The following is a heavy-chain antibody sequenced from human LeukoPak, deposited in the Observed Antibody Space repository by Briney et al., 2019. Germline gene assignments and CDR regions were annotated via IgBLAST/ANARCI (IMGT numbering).Heavy chain of an antibody. V-gene: IGHV3-9*01. J-gene: IGHJ4*02. CDR1: GFTFDDYA. Sequence: GGSLRLSCAASGFTFDDYAMHWVRQAPGKGLEWVSGISWNSGSIGYADSVKGRFTISRDNAKNSLYLQMNSLRAEDTALYYCAKGAXSMXSXXXXDYWGQGAXVTVSS. CDR3: AKGAXSMXSXXXXDY. CDR2: ISWNSGSI. D-gene: IGHD2/OR15-2a*01.